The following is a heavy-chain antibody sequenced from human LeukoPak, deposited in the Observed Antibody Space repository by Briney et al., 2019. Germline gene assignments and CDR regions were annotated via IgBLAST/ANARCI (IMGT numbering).Heavy chain of an antibody. Sequence: QSGGSLRLSCAASRFTFSSYAMSWVRQAPGKGLEWVANIQKDGSDKYYVDSVKGRFTISRDNAKNSLYLQMNSLRAEDSAVYYCARSLWPEDYWGQGTLVTVSS. J-gene: IGHJ4*02. CDR2: IQKDGSDK. D-gene: IGHD2-21*01. CDR3: ARSLWPEDY. CDR1: RFTFSSYA. V-gene: IGHV3-7*01.